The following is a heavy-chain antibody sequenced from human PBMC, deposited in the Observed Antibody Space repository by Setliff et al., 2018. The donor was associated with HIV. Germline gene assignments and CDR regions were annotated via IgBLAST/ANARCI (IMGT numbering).Heavy chain of an antibody. CDR2: FYYSGNT. CDR3: ARTRRDDSSGYYAPLFDY. V-gene: IGHV4-34*01. D-gene: IGHD3-22*01. J-gene: IGHJ4*02. CDR1: GGSFSGYY. Sequence: SETLSLTCAVYGGSFSGYYWSWIRQPPGKGLEWIGSFYYSGNTYYNPSLKSRVTISVDASRNQFSLKLSSVTAADTAVYYCARTRRDDSSGYYAPLFDYWGQGALVTVSS.